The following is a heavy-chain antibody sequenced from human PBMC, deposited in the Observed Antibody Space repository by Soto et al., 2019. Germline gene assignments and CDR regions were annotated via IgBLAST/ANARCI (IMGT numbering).Heavy chain of an antibody. J-gene: IGHJ6*03. D-gene: IGHD4-17*01. CDR3: ALSPSLLVLRVLAGDYGFHYYMAV. CDR1: GYTFTSYG. CDR2: ISAYNGNT. V-gene: IGHV1-18*01. Sequence: SVKVSCKASGYTFTSYGISWVRQAPGQGLERMGWISAYNGNTNYAQKLQGRVTMTTDTSTSTAYMELRSLRSDDTAVYYCALSPSLLVLRVLAGDYGFHYYMAVLGKGTTVTVSS.